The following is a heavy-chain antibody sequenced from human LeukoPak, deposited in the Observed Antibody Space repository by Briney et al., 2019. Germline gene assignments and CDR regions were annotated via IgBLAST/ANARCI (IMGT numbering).Heavy chain of an antibody. CDR1: GFTVSSNY. J-gene: IGHJ3*02. D-gene: IGHD3-22*01. Sequence: GGSLRLSCAASGFTVSSNYMNWVRQAPGKGLEWVSVIYSGGSTYYADSVKGRFTISRDNSKNTLYLQMNSLRAEDTAVYYCARVGDTYYYDSSGPGAFDIWGQGTMVTVSS. CDR3: ARVGDTYYYDSSGPGAFDI. CDR2: IYSGGST. V-gene: IGHV3-66*01.